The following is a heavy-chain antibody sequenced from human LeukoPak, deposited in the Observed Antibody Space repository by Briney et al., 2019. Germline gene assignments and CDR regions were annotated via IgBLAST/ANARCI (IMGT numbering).Heavy chain of an antibody. V-gene: IGHV1-69*05. D-gene: IGHD6-13*01. CDR3: ARDRGERDSSWSLPAHGFDI. CDR2: IFPIFGTA. CDR1: GGTFSSYA. J-gene: IGHJ3*02. Sequence: SVKVSCKASGGTFSSYAINWVRQAPGQGLEWMGRIFPIFGTANYAQKFQGRVTVTTDESTNTAYMELSSLRPEDTAMYYCARDRGERDSSWSLPAHGFDIWGQGTMVTVSS.